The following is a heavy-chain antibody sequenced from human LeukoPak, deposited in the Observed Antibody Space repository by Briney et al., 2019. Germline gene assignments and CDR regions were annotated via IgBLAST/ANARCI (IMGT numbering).Heavy chain of an antibody. CDR3: ARHRRSADIVVVPAAMRGYYYYYYMDV. V-gene: IGHV4-61*02. J-gene: IGHJ6*03. CDR1: GDSISSGSYY. Sequence: SQTLSLTCTVSGDSISSGSYYWSWIRQPAGKGLEWIGRIYGRGGGNYNPSLKSRVTISVDTSKNQFSLKLSSVTAADTAVYYCARHRRSADIVVVPAAMRGYYYYYYMDVWGKGTTVTVSS. CDR2: IYGRGGG. D-gene: IGHD2-2*01.